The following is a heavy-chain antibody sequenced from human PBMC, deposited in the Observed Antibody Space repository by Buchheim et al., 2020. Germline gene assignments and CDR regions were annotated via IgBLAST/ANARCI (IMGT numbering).Heavy chain of an antibody. CDR1: GFTFSSYA. Sequence: EVQLLESGGGLVQPGGSLRLSCAASGFTFSSYAMSWVRQAPGKGLEWVSAISGSGGSTYYADSVKGRFTISRNNSKNTPYPQMNSLRAEDTAVYYCAKAGGGLRFLEWLPYYFDYWGQGTL. J-gene: IGHJ4*02. D-gene: IGHD3-3*01. CDR2: ISGSGGST. V-gene: IGHV3-23*01. CDR3: AKAGGGLRFLEWLPYYFDY.